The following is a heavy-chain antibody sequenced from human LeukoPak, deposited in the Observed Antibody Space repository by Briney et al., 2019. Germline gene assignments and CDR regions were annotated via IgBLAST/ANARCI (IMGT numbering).Heavy chain of an antibody. J-gene: IGHJ4*02. CDR1: GGYISSYY. V-gene: IGHV4-59*01. D-gene: IGHD2-2*01. CDR3: ALGDCSSTSCYVFDY. CDR2: IFNSGST. Sequence: SETLSLTCTVSGGYISSYYWSWIRQPPGKGLEWIGYIFNSGSTNYNPSLKSRVTISVDTSKNQFSLKLSSVTAADTAVYFCALGDCSSTSCYVFDYWGQGILVTVPS.